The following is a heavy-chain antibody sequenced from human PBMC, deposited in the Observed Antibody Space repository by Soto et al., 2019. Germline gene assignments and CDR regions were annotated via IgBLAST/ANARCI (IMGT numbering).Heavy chain of an antibody. CDR1: GGSISNVSYY. D-gene: IGHD3-3*01. Sequence: PSETLSLTCTVSGGSISNVSYYWGWIRQPPGKGLEWIGSFYYSGSSYFNPSLKSRVTISGDAAKNQFSLQLNSVTAADTAVYYCASALRFLEWLITRPPGGFGMDVWGQGTTVTVSS. CDR3: ASALRFLEWLITRPPGGFGMDV. V-gene: IGHV4-39*01. CDR2: FYYSGSS. J-gene: IGHJ6*02.